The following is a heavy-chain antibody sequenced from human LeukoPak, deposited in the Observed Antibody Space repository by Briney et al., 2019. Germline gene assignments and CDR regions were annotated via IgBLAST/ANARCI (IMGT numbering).Heavy chain of an antibody. CDR3: AKLTMGLDWYFDL. V-gene: IGHV3-74*01. CDR2: INSDGSST. Sequence: GGSLRLSCVASGFTFSSYWMHWVRQTPGKGLVWVSGINSDGSSTSYADSVKGRLTISRDNAKNTLYLQMNSLRAEDTAVYYCAKLTMGLDWYFDLWGRGTLVTVSS. D-gene: IGHD3-10*01. CDR1: GFTFSSYW. J-gene: IGHJ2*01.